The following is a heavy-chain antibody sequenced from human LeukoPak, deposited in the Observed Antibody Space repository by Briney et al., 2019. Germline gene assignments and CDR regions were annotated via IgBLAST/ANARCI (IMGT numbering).Heavy chain of an antibody. CDR3: AIIGVGGVDPFDS. Sequence: GASVKVSCKASGGTFSDHAVSWLRQAPGQGLEWMGRIIPLIGIRSYAQKFQDRVTISTDKSTNTAYMEVSTLRSEDTAVYYCAIIGVGGVDPFDSWGQGTLVTVSS. D-gene: IGHD6-19*01. CDR1: GGTFSDHA. CDR2: IIPLIGIR. J-gene: IGHJ4*02. V-gene: IGHV1-69*04.